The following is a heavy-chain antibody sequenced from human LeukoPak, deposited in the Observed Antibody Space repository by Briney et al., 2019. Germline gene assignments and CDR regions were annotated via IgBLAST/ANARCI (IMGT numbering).Heavy chain of an antibody. CDR3: AREWGYGGNFGPAAFDI. V-gene: IGHV4-59*06. CDR1: GGSLSGYY. CDR2: IYYSGST. J-gene: IGHJ3*02. Sequence: SETLSLTCTVSGGSLSGYYWSWIRQPPGKGLEWIGYIYYSGSTYYNPSLKSRVTISVDTSKNQFSLKLSSVTAADTAVYYCAREWGYGGNFGPAAFDIWGQGTMVTVSS. D-gene: IGHD4-23*01.